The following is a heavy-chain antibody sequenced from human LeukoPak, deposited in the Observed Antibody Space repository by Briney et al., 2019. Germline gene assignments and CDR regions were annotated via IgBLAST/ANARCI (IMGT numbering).Heavy chain of an antibody. Sequence: GGSLRLSCAASGFTFSTSWMHWVRQAPGKGLVWVSRMNSDESAATYAESVKGRFTISRDNAKNTLYLQMNSVRAEDTAVYYCARDKNRGSGYWGQGTLVTVSS. CDR1: GFTFSTSW. D-gene: IGHD7-27*01. J-gene: IGHJ4*02. CDR2: MNSDESAA. V-gene: IGHV3-74*01. CDR3: ARDKNRGSGY.